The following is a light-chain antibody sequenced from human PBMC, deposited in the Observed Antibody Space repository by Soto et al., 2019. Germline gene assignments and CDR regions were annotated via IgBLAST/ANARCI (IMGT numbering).Light chain of an antibody. CDR2: GAS. J-gene: IGKJ1*01. V-gene: IGKV3D-20*02. Sequence: ENVLTQSPGTLSLSPGESATLSCRASQTLSNNFLVWYQHKPGQAPRLLIYGASIRATGIPDRFSGSGSGTDFTLTISRLEPEDFAVYYCQQRSNWPWTFGQGTKVEIK. CDR3: QQRSNWPWT. CDR1: QTLSNNF.